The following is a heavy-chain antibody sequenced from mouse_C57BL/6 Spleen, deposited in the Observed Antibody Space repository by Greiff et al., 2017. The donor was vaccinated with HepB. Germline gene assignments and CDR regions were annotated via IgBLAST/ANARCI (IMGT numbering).Heavy chain of an antibody. Sequence: VQLKESGPELVKPGASVKISCKASGYSFTDNNMNWVKQSNGKSLEWIGVINPNYGTTSYNQKFKGKATLTVDQSSSTAYMQLNSLTSEDSAVYYCARLPLEEVVAKYFDVWGTGTTVTVSS. J-gene: IGHJ1*03. D-gene: IGHD1-1*01. CDR1: GYSFTDNN. CDR2: INPNYGTT. CDR3: ARLPLEEVVAKYFDV. V-gene: IGHV1-39*01.